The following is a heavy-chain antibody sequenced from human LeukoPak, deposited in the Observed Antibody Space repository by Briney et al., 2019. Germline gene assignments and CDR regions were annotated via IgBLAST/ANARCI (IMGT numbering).Heavy chain of an antibody. J-gene: IGHJ4*02. V-gene: IGHV3-7*01. Sequence: PGGSLRLSCAASGFTFSSYWMSWVRQAPGKGLEWMANIKQDGSEKYYVDSVKGRFTISRDNAKNSLYLQMNSLRVEDTAVYYCAREYVDIVPMGSFDYWGQGTLVTVSS. CDR1: GFTFSSYW. CDR2: IKQDGSEK. D-gene: IGHD5-12*01. CDR3: AREYVDIVPMGSFDY.